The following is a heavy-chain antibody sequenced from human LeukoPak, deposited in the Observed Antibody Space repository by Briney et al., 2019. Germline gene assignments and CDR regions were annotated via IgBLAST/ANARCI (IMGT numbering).Heavy chain of an antibody. D-gene: IGHD2-15*01. V-gene: IGHV3-7*03. CDR3: ARQQGYCSRGTCYFDY. CDR2: IKQDGSEK. CDR1: GFTFSSYW. Sequence: GGSLRLSCAASGFTFSSYWMSWVRQAPGKGLEWVANIKQDGSEKYYVDSVKGRFTISRDNSRNTLYLQMDSLRVEDTAVYFCARQQGYCSRGTCYFDYWGQGTLVTVSS. J-gene: IGHJ4*02.